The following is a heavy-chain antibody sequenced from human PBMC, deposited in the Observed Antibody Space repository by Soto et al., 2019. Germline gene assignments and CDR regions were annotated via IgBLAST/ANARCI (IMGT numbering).Heavy chain of an antibody. CDR3: ATSPTHNSGFYYTLYNVY. CDR2: INPNSGGT. Sequence: GASVKVSCKSSGSTFTGYYVHWVRQAPGQGLEWMGRINPNSGGTFYVDKFQGRVTMTSDTSITTAYMELTRLKSDDTALYYCATSPTHNSGFYYTLYNVYWGQGTLVTVSS. V-gene: IGHV1-2*02. J-gene: IGHJ4*02. D-gene: IGHD3-22*01. CDR1: GSTFTGYY.